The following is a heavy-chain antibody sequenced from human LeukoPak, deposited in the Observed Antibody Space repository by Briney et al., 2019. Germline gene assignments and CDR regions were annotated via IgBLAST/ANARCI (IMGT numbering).Heavy chain of an antibody. CDR1: GYTFTSYD. V-gene: IGHV1-8*01. CDR2: MNPNSGNT. J-gene: IGHJ5*02. CDR3: ARWTTARLTFDP. D-gene: IGHD4-11*01. Sequence: ASVKVSCKASGYTFTSYDINWVRQAPGQGLEWMGWMNPNSGNTGYAQKFQGRVTMTRNTSISTAYMELRSLRSEDTAVYYCARWTTARLTFDPWGQGTLVTVSS.